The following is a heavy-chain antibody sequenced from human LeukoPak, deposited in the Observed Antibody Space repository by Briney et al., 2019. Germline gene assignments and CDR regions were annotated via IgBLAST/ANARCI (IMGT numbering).Heavy chain of an antibody. CDR2: IRDNGAST. CDR3: AKGGRGGSSWSETDY. D-gene: IGHD2-15*01. J-gene: IGHJ4*02. CDR1: GFTFSSYA. Sequence: GGSLILSCAASGFTFSSYAMNWVRQAPGKGLEWVSGIRDNGASTYYADSVKGRFTISRDNSKNTLYLQMNSLRDDDTAIYYCAKGGRGGSSWSETDYWGQGTLVTVSS. V-gene: IGHV3-23*01.